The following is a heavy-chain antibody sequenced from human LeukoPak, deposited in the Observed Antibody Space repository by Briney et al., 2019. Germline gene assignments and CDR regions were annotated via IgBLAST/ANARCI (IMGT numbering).Heavy chain of an antibody. J-gene: IGHJ4*02. V-gene: IGHV3-48*01. CDR2: ISSSSNTI. D-gene: IGHD2-2*01. CDR3: ARDSVRSAYCSSTSCLATHFDY. Sequence: GGSLRLSCAASGFTFSSYSMNWVRQAPGKGLEWVSYISSSSNTIYYADSVKGRFTISRDNAKNSLYLQMNSLRAEDTAVYYCARDSVRSAYCSSTSCLATHFDYWGQGTLVTVSS. CDR1: GFTFSSYS.